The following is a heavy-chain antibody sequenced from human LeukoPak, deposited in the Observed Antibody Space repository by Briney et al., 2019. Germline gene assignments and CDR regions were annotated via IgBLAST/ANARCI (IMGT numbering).Heavy chain of an antibody. CDR2: IYYSGST. J-gene: IGHJ4*02. CDR1: GGSISSSSYY. CDR3: ARVSTTYYYGSGSYSHFDY. D-gene: IGHD3-10*01. Sequence: PSETLSLTCSVSGGSISSSSYYWGWIRQPPGKGLEWIGSIYYSGSTYYNPSLKSRVTISVDTSKNQFSLKLSSVTAADTAVYYCARVSTTYYYGSGSYSHFDYWGQGTLVTVSS. V-gene: IGHV4-39*07.